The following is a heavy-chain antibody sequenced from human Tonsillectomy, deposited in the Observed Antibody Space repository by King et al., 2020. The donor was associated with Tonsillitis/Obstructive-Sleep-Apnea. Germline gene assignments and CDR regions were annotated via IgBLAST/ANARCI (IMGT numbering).Heavy chain of an antibody. D-gene: IGHD4-11*01. Sequence: VQLVESGGGLVQPGRSLRLSCAASGFTFDDHAMHWVRQAPGKGLEWVSGISWNSGSIVYADSVKGRFTISRDNAKNSLYLQMNSLRVDDTAFYYCAKGPYSNYVGGVDYWGQGTLVTVSS. CDR2: ISWNSGSI. J-gene: IGHJ4*02. CDR1: GFTFDDHA. CDR3: AKGPYSNYVGGVDY. V-gene: IGHV3-9*01.